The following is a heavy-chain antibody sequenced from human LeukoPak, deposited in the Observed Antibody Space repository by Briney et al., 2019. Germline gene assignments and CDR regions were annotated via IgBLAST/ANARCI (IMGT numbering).Heavy chain of an antibody. CDR1: GGSISSSNSY. CDR3: ARVLRAASWRSYDY. V-gene: IGHV4-39*07. Sequence: SETLSLTCTVSGGSISSSNSYWGWIRQSPGKGLEWIASIYFSGSTYYNPSLKSRVTISIDTSTNQFSLRLNSMTAADTAVYYCARVLRAASWRSYDYWGQGSLVTVSS. J-gene: IGHJ4*02. CDR2: IYFSGST. D-gene: IGHD5-18*01.